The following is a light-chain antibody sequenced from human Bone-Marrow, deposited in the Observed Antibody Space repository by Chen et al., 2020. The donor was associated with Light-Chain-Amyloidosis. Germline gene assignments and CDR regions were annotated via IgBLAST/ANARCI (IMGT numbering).Light chain of an antibody. CDR3: QQSYSTPWA. CDR2: AAS. Sequence: DIQMIQPPSSLSASLGDRVTITCRASQSISSSLNWYQQKPGKAPKLLIYAASSSQSGVPSRFSGSGSRTDFSLTISSLRPEDYATYYYQQSYSTPWAFGQGTTV. V-gene: IGKV1-39*01. J-gene: IGKJ1*01. CDR1: QSISSS.